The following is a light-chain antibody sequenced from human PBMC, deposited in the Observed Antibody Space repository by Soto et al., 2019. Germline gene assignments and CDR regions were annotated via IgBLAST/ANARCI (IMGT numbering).Light chain of an antibody. V-gene: IGKV3-15*01. Sequence: ETVMTQSPATLSVSPGERATLSCRASQSVSTNLAWYQQKFGQAPRLLIYGASTRATGIPARFSGSGSGTEFTLTISSLQSEDFAVYYCQHYNNWPPWTFGQGTKVEIK. CDR1: QSVSTN. CDR2: GAS. J-gene: IGKJ1*01. CDR3: QHYNNWPPWT.